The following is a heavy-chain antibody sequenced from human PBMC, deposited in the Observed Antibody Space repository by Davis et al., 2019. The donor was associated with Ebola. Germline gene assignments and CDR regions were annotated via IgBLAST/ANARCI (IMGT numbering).Heavy chain of an antibody. CDR1: GFTFSSYG. CDR2: ISYDGSNK. J-gene: IGHJ4*02. CDR3: ATEWIQLWQTDY. D-gene: IGHD5-18*01. V-gene: IGHV3-30*03. Sequence: GESLKISCAASGFTFSSYGMHWVRQAPGKGLEWVAVISYDGSNKYYADSVKGRFTISRDNSKNTLYLQMNSLRAEDTAVYYCATEWIQLWQTDYWGQGTLVTVSS.